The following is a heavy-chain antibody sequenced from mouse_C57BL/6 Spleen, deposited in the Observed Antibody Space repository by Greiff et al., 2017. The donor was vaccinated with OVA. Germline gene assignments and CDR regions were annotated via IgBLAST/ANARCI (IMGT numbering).Heavy chain of an antibody. CDR3: ARDYGSSPYWYFDV. CDR1: GYAFSSYW. V-gene: IGHV1-80*01. D-gene: IGHD1-1*01. Sequence: QVQLQQSGAELVKPGASVKLSCKASGYAFSSYWMNWVKQRPGKGLEWIGQIYPGDGDTNYNGKFKGKATLTADKSSSPAYMQLSSLTSEDSAVYFCARDYGSSPYWYFDVWGTGTTVTVSS. J-gene: IGHJ1*03. CDR2: IYPGDGDT.